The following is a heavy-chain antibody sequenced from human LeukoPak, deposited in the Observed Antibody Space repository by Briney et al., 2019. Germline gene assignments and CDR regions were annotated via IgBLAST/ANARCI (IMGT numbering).Heavy chain of an antibody. J-gene: IGHJ4*02. CDR2: IYPGDSDT. Sequence: KRGESLKISCKGSGYSFTSYWIGWVRQMPGKDLEWMGIIYPGDSDTRYSPSFQGQVTISADKSISTAYLQWSSLKASDTAMYYCARHEGRNWYLSSFDYWGQGTLVTVSS. V-gene: IGHV5-51*01. D-gene: IGHD6-13*01. CDR3: ARHEGRNWYLSSFDY. CDR1: GYSFTSYW.